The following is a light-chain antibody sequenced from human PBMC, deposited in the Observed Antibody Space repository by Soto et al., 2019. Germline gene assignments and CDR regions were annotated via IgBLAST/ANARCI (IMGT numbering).Light chain of an antibody. J-gene: IGKJ1*01. CDR1: QSVSSSY. CDR3: QQYGSSPWT. V-gene: IGKV3-20*01. CDR2: GAS. Sequence: EIVLTQSPGTLSLSPGERATLSCRASQSVSSSYLAWYQQKPGQAPRLLIYGASSRATGIQDRFSGSGSGTDFTLTIIRLEPEDFAVYYCQQYGSSPWTFGQGTKVEIK.